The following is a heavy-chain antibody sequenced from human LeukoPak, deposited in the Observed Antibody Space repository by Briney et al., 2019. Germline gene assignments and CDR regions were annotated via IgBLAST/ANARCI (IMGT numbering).Heavy chain of an antibody. Sequence: GGSLRLSCAASGFTVSSNYMSWVRQAPGKGLEWVSVIYSGGGTYYADSVKGRFTISRDNSKNTVYLQMSSLRAEDTAVYYCTKGVMGLFDYWGQGTLVTVSS. D-gene: IGHD1-26*01. CDR3: TKGVMGLFDY. CDR2: IYSGGGT. J-gene: IGHJ4*02. V-gene: IGHV3-53*01. CDR1: GFTVSSNY.